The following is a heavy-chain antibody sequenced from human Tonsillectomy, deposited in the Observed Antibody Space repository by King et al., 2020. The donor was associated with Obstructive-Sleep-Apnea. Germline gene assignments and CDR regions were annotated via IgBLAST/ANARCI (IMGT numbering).Heavy chain of an antibody. CDR3: ARGTSWRAFEY. Sequence: VQLVESGGGVVQPGRSLRLSCAASGFTFSNYAMYWVRQAPGKGLECGTIISYDGKTKHYADSVMGRFTISRDNSKNTLYLQMNSLSGEDTAMYYCARGTSWRAFEYWGQGTLVTVSS. V-gene: IGHV3-30*04. CDR2: ISYDGKTK. D-gene: IGHD2-2*01. CDR1: GFTFSNYA. J-gene: IGHJ4*02.